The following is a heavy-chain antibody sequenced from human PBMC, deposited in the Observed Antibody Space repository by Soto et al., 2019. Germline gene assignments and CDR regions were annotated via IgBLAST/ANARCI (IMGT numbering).Heavy chain of an antibody. CDR2: ISSSSSTI. Sequence: GGSLRLSCAASGFTFSSYSMNWVRQAPGKGLEWVSYISSSSSTIYYADSVKGRFTISRDNAKNSLYLQMNSLRDEDTAVYYCASTRVYAMPDYYYYGMDVWGQGTTVTVSS. D-gene: IGHD2-8*01. V-gene: IGHV3-48*02. CDR3: ASTRVYAMPDYYYYGMDV. J-gene: IGHJ6*02. CDR1: GFTFSSYS.